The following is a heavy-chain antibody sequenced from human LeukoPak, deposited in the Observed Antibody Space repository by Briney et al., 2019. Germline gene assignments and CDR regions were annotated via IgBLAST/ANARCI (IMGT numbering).Heavy chain of an antibody. CDR1: GYTFTSYY. D-gene: IGHD6-19*01. V-gene: IGHV1-2*02. J-gene: IGHJ5*02. Sequence: ASVKVSGKASGYTFTSYYIHWVRQAPGQGLEWMGWINPNSGGTKYAQRFQGRVTMTRDTSINTAYMELNSLRSDDTAVYHCARGGWLVQEEADSFDPWGQGTLVTVSS. CDR3: ARGGWLVQEEADSFDP. CDR2: INPNSGGT.